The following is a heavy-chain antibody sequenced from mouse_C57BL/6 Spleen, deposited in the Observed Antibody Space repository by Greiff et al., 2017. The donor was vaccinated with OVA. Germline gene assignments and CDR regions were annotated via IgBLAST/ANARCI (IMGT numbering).Heavy chain of an antibody. Sequence: EVKLMESGPGLVKPSQSLSLTCSVTGYSITSGYYWNWIRQFPGNKLEWMGYISYDGSNNYNPSLKNRISITRDTSKNQCFLKLNSVTTEDTATYYCARATTVVATGYFDVWGTGTTVTVSS. D-gene: IGHD1-1*01. CDR3: ARATTVVATGYFDV. CDR1: GYSITSGYY. CDR2: ISYDGSN. V-gene: IGHV3-6*01. J-gene: IGHJ1*03.